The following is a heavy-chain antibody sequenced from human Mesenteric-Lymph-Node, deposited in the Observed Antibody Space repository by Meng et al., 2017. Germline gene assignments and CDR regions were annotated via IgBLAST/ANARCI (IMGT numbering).Heavy chain of an antibody. CDR2: IYYSGST. CDR1: GGSISSSSYY. CDR3: ARDFYDSSSYKNSHEASDI. V-gene: IGHV4-39*07. D-gene: IGHD3-22*01. Sequence: SETLSLTCTVSGGSISSSSYYWGWIRQPPGKGLEWIGSIYYSGSTYYNPSLKSRVTISVDTSKNQFSLKLSSVTAADTAVYYCARDFYDSSSYKNSHEASDIWGQGTLVTVSS. J-gene: IGHJ3*02.